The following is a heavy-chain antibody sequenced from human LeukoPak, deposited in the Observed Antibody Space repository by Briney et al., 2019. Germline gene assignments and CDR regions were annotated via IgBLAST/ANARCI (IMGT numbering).Heavy chain of an antibody. D-gene: IGHD3-22*01. CDR1: GFTFSGSA. CDR3: TRPYYYDSSGYMDV. Sequence: PGGSLRLSCAASGFTFSGSAMRWVRQASGKGLEWVGRIRSKANSYATAYAASVKGRFTISRDDSKNTAYLQMNSLKTEDTAVYYCTRPYYYDSSGYMDVWGKGTTVTVSS. CDR2: IRSKANSYAT. V-gene: IGHV3-73*01. J-gene: IGHJ6*03.